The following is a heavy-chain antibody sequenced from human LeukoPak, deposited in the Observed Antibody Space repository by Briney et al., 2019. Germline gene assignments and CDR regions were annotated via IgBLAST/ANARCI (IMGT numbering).Heavy chain of an antibody. CDR1: GFTFSNAW. J-gene: IGHJ4*02. Sequence: GGSLRLSCAASGFTFSNAWMSWVRQAPGKGLEWVGRIKSKTDGGTTDYAAPVKGRFTISRDDSKNTLYLQMNSLKTEDTAVYYCTTAPGKYYDILTGYLNYFDYWGQGTLVTLSS. CDR2: IKSKTDGGTT. V-gene: IGHV3-15*01. D-gene: IGHD3-9*01. CDR3: TTAPGKYYDILTGYLNYFDY.